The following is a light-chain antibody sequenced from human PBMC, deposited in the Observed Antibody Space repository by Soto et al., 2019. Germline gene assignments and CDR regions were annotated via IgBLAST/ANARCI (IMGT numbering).Light chain of an antibody. CDR1: QDIRTW. CDR3: QQSYTTPLT. J-gene: IGKJ4*01. CDR2: AAS. Sequence: DIQMTQFPSSVSASVGDRVTITCRASQDIRTWLAWYQQKQGEAPKLLIYAASSLISGVPSRFSGSGSGTDFTLTIDSLQPEDFATYYCQQSYTTPLTFGGGTKVDIK. V-gene: IGKV1-12*01.